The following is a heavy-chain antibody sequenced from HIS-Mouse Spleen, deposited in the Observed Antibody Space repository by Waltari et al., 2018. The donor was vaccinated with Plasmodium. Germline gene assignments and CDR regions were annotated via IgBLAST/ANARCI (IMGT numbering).Heavy chain of an antibody. J-gene: IGHJ4*02. CDR1: GYTFTGYY. CDR3: ARHYDSSGYYDY. Sequence: QVQLVQSGAEVKKPGASVKVSCKASGYTFTGYYMHWVRQAPGQGLEWMGWINPNSGGTNYAKKVLGRVTMTRDTSISTAYMELSRLRSDDTAVYYCARHYDSSGYYDYWGQGTLVTVSS. V-gene: IGHV1-2*02. D-gene: IGHD3-22*01. CDR2: INPNSGGT.